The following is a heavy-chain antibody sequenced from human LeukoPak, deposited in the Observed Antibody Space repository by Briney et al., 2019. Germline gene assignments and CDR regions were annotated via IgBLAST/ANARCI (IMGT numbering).Heavy chain of an antibody. CDR3: VRVSTGWYFDF. V-gene: IGHV1-2*02. Sequence: ASVKVSCKASGYTFTDFTDYYIHWVRQAPGQGLEWMGWINPNSGVTYYAQKFNGRVTMTRDTPISTAYMELSSLTSDDTVFYFCVRVSTGWYFDFWGQGTLVTVSS. CDR1: GYTFTDFTDYY. D-gene: IGHD6-19*01. CDR2: INPNSGVT. J-gene: IGHJ4*02.